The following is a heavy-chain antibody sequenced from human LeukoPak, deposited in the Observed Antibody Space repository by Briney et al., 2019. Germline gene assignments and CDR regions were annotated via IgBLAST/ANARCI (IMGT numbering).Heavy chain of an antibody. V-gene: IGHV1-8*02. CDR3: ARDGGVVVVAAITGPLGLDY. Sequence: GVSVKVSCKASGYTFTSYDINWVRQATGQGLEWMGWMNPNSGNTGYAQKFQGRVTMTRNTSISTAYMELSSLRSENTAVYYCARDGGVVVVAAITGPLGLDYWGQGTLVTVSS. D-gene: IGHD2-15*01. J-gene: IGHJ4*02. CDR1: GYTFTSYD. CDR2: MNPNSGNT.